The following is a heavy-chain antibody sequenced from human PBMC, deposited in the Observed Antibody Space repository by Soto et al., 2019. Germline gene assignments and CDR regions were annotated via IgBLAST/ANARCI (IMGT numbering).Heavy chain of an antibody. CDR1: GGSFTGYF. CDR3: ARAFPYYDSSGYPFDT. Sequence: SETLSLTCAVNGGSFTGYFWSWIRQTPEKGLEWIGEINPGGGTNYNPSLKSRVTITLDTSKIQFSLKLNSVTAADTAVYYFARAFPYYDSSGYPFDTWGQGPLVT. D-gene: IGHD3-22*01. CDR2: INPGGGT. V-gene: IGHV4-34*01. J-gene: IGHJ3*02.